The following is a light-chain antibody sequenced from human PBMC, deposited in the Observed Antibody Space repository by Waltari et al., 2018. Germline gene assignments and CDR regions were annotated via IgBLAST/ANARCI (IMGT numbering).Light chain of an antibody. CDR1: QTVTNW. Sequence: DIQMTQSPSTLSASIGDTATITCRASQTVTNWLAWYQQKPGQAPKVLIYMASTLDSGVPSRFSGSGYGTHFTLTITSLQPDDVAAYHCQQYHTYPYTFGQGTKLEIK. V-gene: IGKV1-5*03. J-gene: IGKJ2*01. CDR2: MAS. CDR3: QQYHTYPYT.